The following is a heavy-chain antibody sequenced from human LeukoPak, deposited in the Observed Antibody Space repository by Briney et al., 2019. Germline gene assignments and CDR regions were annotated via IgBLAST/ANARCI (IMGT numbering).Heavy chain of an antibody. CDR2: INWNGGST. J-gene: IGHJ4*02. D-gene: IGHD3-10*01. CDR3: ARDGSGSGNYYNVAGFDY. CDR1: GFTFDDYG. V-gene: IGHV3-20*04. Sequence: PGGSLRLSCAASGFTFDDYGMSWVRQAPGKGLEWVSGINWNGGSTGYADSVKGRFTISRDNAKNSLYLQMNSLRAEDTALYYCARDGSGSGNYYNVAGFDYWGQGTLVTVSS.